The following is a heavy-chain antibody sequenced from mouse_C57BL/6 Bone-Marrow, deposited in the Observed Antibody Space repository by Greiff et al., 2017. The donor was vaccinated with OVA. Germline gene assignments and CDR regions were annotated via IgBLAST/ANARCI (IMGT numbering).Heavy chain of an antibody. D-gene: IGHD3-1*01. CDR1: GYTFTSYW. CDR3: ARLRATGAY. CDR2: IDPSDSYT. J-gene: IGHJ3*01. V-gene: IGHV1-59*01. Sequence: QVQLQQPGAELVRPGTSVKLSCKASGYTFTSYWMHWVKQRPGQGLEWIGVIDPSDSYTNYNQKFKGKATLTVDTSSSTAYMQLSSLTSEDSAVYYCARLRATGAYWGKGTLVTVSA.